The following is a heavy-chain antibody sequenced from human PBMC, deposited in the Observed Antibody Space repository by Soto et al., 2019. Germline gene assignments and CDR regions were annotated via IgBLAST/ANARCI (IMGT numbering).Heavy chain of an antibody. V-gene: IGHV4-59*01. J-gene: IGHJ4*02. CDR3: ARARQGIVATIVFDY. CDR1: GGSISSYY. Sequence: QVQLQESGPGLVKPSETLSLTCTVSGGSISSYYWSWIRQPPGKGLEWIGYIYYSGSTNYNPSLKSRVTISVDTSKNQFSLKLSSVTAADTAVYYCARARQGIVATIVFDYWGQGTLVTVSS. D-gene: IGHD5-12*01. CDR2: IYYSGST.